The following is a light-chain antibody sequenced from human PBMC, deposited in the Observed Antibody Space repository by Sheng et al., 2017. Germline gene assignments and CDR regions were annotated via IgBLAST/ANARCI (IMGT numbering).Light chain of an antibody. J-gene: IGKJ4*01. CDR1: QSISSW. CDR2: KAS. CDR3: QQYRGYPLT. V-gene: IGKV1-5*03. Sequence: DIQMTQSPSTLSASVGDRVTITCRASQSISSWLAWYQQKSGKAPKLLIYKASSLESGVPSRFSGSGSGTEFTLTISSLQPDDFATFYCQQYRGYPLTFGGGTRVEIK.